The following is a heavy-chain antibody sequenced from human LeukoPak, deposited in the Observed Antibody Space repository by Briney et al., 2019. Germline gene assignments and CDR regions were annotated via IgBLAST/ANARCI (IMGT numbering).Heavy chain of an antibody. Sequence: GGSLRLSCAASGFTFSSYGMHWVRQAPGKGLEWVAFIRYDGSNKYYADSVKGRFTISRDNSKNTLYLQMNSLRAEDTAVYYCAKTKYSSSWDATWFDPWGQGTLVTVSS. J-gene: IGHJ5*02. V-gene: IGHV3-30*02. CDR2: IRYDGSNK. CDR1: GFTFSSYG. D-gene: IGHD6-13*01. CDR3: AKTKYSSSWDATWFDP.